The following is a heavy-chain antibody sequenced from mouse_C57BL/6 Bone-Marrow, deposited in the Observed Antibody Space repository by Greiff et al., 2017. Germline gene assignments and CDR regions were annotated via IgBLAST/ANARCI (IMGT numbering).Heavy chain of an antibody. CDR1: GYTFTSYW. V-gene: IGHV1-64*01. J-gene: IGHJ2*01. CDR3: ASEATVPYYFDY. Sequence: VQLQQPGAELVKPGASVKLSCKASGYTFTSYWMHWVKQRPGQGLEWIGMIHPNSGSTNYNEKFKSKATLTVDKSSSTAYMQLSSLTSEDSAVYYCASEATVPYYFDYWGQGTTLTVSS. D-gene: IGHD6-1*01. CDR2: IHPNSGST.